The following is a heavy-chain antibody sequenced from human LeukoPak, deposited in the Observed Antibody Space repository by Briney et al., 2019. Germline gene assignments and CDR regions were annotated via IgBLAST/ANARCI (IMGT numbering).Heavy chain of an antibody. D-gene: IGHD3-22*01. Sequence: GGSLRLSCAASGFSVRTTYMSSVRQAPGKGLEWVSVLYTGGGTDHADSVKGRFTISRDNSKNTLSLQMNSLRAEDTAIYYCTRSGYRHPYHFDSWGQGTLVTVSS. CDR3: TRSGYRHPYHFDS. CDR2: LYTGGGT. J-gene: IGHJ4*02. V-gene: IGHV3-53*01. CDR1: GFSVRTTY.